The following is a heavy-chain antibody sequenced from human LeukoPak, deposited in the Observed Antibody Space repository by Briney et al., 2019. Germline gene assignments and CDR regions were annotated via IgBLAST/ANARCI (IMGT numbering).Heavy chain of an antibody. CDR2: IYHSGST. Sequence: SETLSLTCTVSGGSISSYYWSWIRQPPGKGLEWIGEIYHSGSTNYNPSLKSRVTISVDKSKNQFSLKLSSVTAADTAVYYCARDPPIAAAGTDYYGMDVWGQGTTVTVSS. J-gene: IGHJ6*02. V-gene: IGHV4-59*12. CDR3: ARDPPIAAAGTDYYGMDV. D-gene: IGHD6-13*01. CDR1: GGSISSYY.